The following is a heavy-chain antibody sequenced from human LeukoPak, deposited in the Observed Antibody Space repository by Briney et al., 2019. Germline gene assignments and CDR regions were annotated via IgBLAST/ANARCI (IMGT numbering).Heavy chain of an antibody. CDR2: IKSKTDGGTT. D-gene: IGHD1-26*01. CDR1: GFTFSNAW. J-gene: IGHJ4*02. CDR3: TSRGEWELLFDY. V-gene: IGHV3-15*01. Sequence: GGSLRLSCAASGFTFSNAWMSWVRQAPGKGLEWVGRIKSKTDGGTTDYAAPVKGRFTISGDDSKNTLYLQMNSLKTEDTAVYYCTSRGEWELLFDYWGQGTLVTVSS.